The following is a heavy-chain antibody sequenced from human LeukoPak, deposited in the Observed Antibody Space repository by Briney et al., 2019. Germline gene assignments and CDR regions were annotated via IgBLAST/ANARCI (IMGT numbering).Heavy chain of an antibody. D-gene: IGHD2-15*01. V-gene: IGHV5-51*01. J-gene: IGHJ4*02. CDR1: GCSFTSYW. Sequence: GESLKISCKGSGCSFTSYWIGWVRQMPGKGLERMGIIYPGDSDTRYSPSFQGQVTISADKSISTAYLQWSSLKASDTAMYYCARAGCSGGSCYYPLNYWGQGTLVTVSS. CDR3: ARAGCSGGSCYYPLNY. CDR2: IYPGDSDT.